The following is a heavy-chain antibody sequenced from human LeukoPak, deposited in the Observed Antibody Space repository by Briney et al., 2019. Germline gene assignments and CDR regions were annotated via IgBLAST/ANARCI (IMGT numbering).Heavy chain of an antibody. V-gene: IGHV3-7*01. CDR2: INPDGSDI. J-gene: IGHJ3*02. CDR1: GFSFGIYW. D-gene: IGHD3-9*01. Sequence: GGSLRLSCAASGFSFGIYWMTWGRQAPGKGLEWVANINPDGSDIYYADSVRGRFTISRDNAKNSLYMQINSLRAEDTAVYYCARHFDWAFDIWGQGTMVTVSS. CDR3: ARHFDWAFDI.